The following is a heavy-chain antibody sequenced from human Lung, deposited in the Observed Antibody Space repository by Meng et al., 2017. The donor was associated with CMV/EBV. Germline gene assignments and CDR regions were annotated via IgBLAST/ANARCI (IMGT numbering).Heavy chain of an antibody. D-gene: IGHD3-3*01. CDR3: ARIGRSGDSGYYYYYGMDV. V-gene: IGHV2-70*20. CDR1: GFSLSTSGMC. J-gene: IGHJ6*02. Sequence: SXPXLAXPTQTLTLTCTFSGFSLSTSGMCVSWVRQPPGKALEWLALIDWDDDKYYSTSLKTRLTISKDTSKNQVVLTMTNMDPVDTATYYCARIGRSGDSGYYYYYGMDVWGQGXTVTVSS. CDR2: IDWDDDK.